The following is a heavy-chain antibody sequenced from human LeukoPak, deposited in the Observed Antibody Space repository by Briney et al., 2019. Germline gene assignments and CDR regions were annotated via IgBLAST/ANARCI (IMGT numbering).Heavy chain of an antibody. V-gene: IGHV4-59*01. CDR3: ARGAHEGPYYFDY. CDR2: IYYRGTT. Sequence: PSETLSLTCTVSGGSMTSYYWTWIRQPPGKGLEWIGYIYYRGTTYYNPSLKSRVTMSADVFKKQFSLKLSSVTAADTAVYYCARGAHEGPYYFDYWGQETLVTVSS. J-gene: IGHJ4*02. CDR1: GGSMTSYY.